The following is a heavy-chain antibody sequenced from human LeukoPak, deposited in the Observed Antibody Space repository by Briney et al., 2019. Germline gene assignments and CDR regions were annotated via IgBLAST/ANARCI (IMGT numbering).Heavy chain of an antibody. CDR3: ASSVYHTYYYDSSGYFDY. CDR1: GYTFTGYY. V-gene: IGHV1-2*06. D-gene: IGHD3-22*01. Sequence: ASVKVSCTSSGYTFTGYYMHWVRQAPGQGLEWMGRINPNSGGTNYAQKFQGRVTMTRDTSISTAYMALSRLRSDDTAVYYCASSVYHTYYYDSSGYFDYWGQGTLVTVSS. CDR2: INPNSGGT. J-gene: IGHJ4*02.